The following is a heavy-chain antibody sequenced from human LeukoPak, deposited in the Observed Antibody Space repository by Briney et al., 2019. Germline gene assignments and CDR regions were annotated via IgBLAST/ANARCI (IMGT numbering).Heavy chain of an antibody. CDR3: AKPSPSNQYYDILTGYYDPNPIDY. V-gene: IGHV3-23*01. CDR1: GFTFSSYA. J-gene: IGHJ4*02. D-gene: IGHD3-9*01. Sequence: GGSLRLSCAASGFTFSSYAMSWVRQAPGKGLEWASAISGSGGSTYYADSVKGRFTISRDNSKNTLYLQMNSLRAEDTAVYYCAKPSPSNQYYDILTGYYDPNPIDYWGQGTLVTVSS. CDR2: ISGSGGST.